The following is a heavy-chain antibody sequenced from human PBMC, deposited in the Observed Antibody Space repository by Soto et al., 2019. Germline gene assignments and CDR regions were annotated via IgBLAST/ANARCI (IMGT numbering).Heavy chain of an antibody. D-gene: IGHD4-17*01. CDR1: GVTIGSYA. J-gene: IGHJ4*02. CDR3: ARASVTNFAY. CDR2: IIPIFGTA. V-gene: IGHV1-69*06. Sequence: SVKVSCKASGVTIGSYASSWVRQAPGQGLEWMGGIIPIFGTANYAQKFQGRVTITADKSTSTAYMELSSLRSEDTAVYYCARASVTNFAYWGQGTLVTVSS.